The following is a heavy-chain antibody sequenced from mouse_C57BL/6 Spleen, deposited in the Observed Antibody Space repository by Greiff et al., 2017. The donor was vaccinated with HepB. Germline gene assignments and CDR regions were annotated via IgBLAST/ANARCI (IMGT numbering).Heavy chain of an antibody. CDR2: SDPEDGET. CDR1: GFNIKDYY. D-gene: IGHD2-5*01. CDR3: ASGAYSNYGAY. Sequence: VQLQQSGAELVKPGASVKLSCTASGFNIKDYYMHWVKQRTEQGLEWIGRSDPEDGETKYAPKFQGKATITADTSSNTAYLQLSSLTSEDTAVYYCASGAYSNYGAYWGQGTLVTVSA. V-gene: IGHV14-2*01. J-gene: IGHJ3*01.